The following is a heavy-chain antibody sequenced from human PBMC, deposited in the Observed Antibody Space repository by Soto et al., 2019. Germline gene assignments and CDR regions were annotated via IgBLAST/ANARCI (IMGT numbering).Heavy chain of an antibody. V-gene: IGHV3-49*04. CDR2: VRSKAYGGTT. CDR3: TRVGYYYYYGMDV. Sequence: PGGSLRLTCTASGFTFGDYAMSWVRQAPGQGLEGGGFVRSKAYGGTTEYAASVKCRVTISRDDSKNIAYLQMNSLKTEDTAVYYCTRVGYYYYYGMDVWGQGTTVTVSS. CDR1: GFTFGDYA. J-gene: IGHJ6*02.